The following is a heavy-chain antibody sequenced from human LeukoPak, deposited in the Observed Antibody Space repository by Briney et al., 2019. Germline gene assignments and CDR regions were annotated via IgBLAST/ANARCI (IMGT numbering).Heavy chain of an antibody. CDR1: GLTFTNVW. V-gene: IGHV3-30*02. Sequence: GGSLRLSCVASGLTFTNVWMSWVRQAPGKGLEWVAFIRYDGSNKYYAESVKGRLTISRDNSKNTLYLQMNSLRAEDTAVYYCAKRPGIAVAGVFDYWGQGTLVTVSS. CDR2: IRYDGSNK. J-gene: IGHJ4*02. D-gene: IGHD6-19*01. CDR3: AKRPGIAVAGVFDY.